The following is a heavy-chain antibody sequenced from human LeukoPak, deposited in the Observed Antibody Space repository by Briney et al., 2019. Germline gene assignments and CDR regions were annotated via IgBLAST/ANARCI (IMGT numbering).Heavy chain of an antibody. V-gene: IGHV1-24*01. CDR3: ATGAQTGTAPAFDY. J-gene: IGHJ4*02. D-gene: IGHD1-1*01. CDR2: FDPEDGET. CDR1: GYTLTELS. Sequence: ASVKVSCKVSGYTLTELSMHWVRQAPGKGLEWVGGFDPEDGETIYAQKFQGRVTMTEDTSTDTAYMELSSLRSEDTAVYYCATGAQTGTAPAFDYWGQGTLVTVSS.